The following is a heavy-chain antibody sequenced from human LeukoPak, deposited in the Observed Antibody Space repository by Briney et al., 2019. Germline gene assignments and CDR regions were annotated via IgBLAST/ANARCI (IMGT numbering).Heavy chain of an antibody. CDR1: GFTFSSYA. Sequence: PGGSLRLSCAASGFTFSSYAMYWVRQAPGKGLEWVAFIRSDGRNKYNADYVKGRFTISRDNSKNTVYLQMNSLRADDTAVYYCARDRDLGVVTPWCDYWGQGTLVTVSS. CDR3: ARDRDLGVVTPWCDY. CDR2: IRSDGRNK. D-gene: IGHD3-3*01. V-gene: IGHV3-30*02. J-gene: IGHJ4*02.